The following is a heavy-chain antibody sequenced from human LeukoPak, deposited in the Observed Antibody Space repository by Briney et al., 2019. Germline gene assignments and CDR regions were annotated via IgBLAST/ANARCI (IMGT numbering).Heavy chain of an antibody. CDR1: GGSISSGGYY. CDR3: ARVAVSVVGTDY. J-gene: IGHJ4*02. D-gene: IGHD2-2*01. CDR2: IYYSGST. V-gene: IGHV4-30-4*08. Sequence: SETLSLTCTVSGGSISSGGYYWSWIRQHPGKGLEWIGYIYYSGSTYYNPSLKSRVTISVDTSKNQFSLKLSSVTAADTAVYYCARVAVSVVGTDYWGQGTLVTVSS.